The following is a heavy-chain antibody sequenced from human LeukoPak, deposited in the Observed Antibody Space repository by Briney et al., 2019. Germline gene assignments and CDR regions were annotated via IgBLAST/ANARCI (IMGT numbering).Heavy chain of an antibody. J-gene: IGHJ4*02. V-gene: IGHV3-74*01. CDR2: IRYDGSSA. Sequence: GSLRLSYVVSGFTFSSYWMHWVRQAPGEGLVWASRIRYDGSSAAYADSVKGRLTISRDNAKNTLYLQMNSLSAEDTAVYYCVRGTMNAIDQLDYWGQGTLVTVPS. CDR3: VRGTMNAIDQLDY. D-gene: IGHD1-1*01. CDR1: GFTFSSYW.